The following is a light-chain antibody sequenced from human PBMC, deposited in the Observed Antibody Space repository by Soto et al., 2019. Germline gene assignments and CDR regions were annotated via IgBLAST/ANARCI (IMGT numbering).Light chain of an antibody. CDR2: EVV. Sequence: QSAPTQPPSASGSPGQSVTISCTGTKNDIGVYDFFSWYHHHPGKAPRLNIYEVVQRPSGVPDRFSGSKSGNTASLTVSGLQAADEADYFCKSYAGSNTYVFGSGTKRTVL. CDR3: KSYAGSNTYV. J-gene: IGLJ1*01. V-gene: IGLV2-8*01. CDR1: KNDIGVYDF.